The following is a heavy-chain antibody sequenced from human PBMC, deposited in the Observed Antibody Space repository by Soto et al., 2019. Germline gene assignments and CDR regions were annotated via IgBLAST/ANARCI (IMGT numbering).Heavy chain of an antibody. D-gene: IGHD6-19*01. J-gene: IGHJ6*02. CDR3: ARAYSSGWYKASDYYYGMDV. CDR1: GGSISSYY. Sequence: SETLSLTCTVSGGSISSYYWSWIRQPPGKGLEWIGYIYYSGSTNYNPSLKSRVTISVDTSKNQFSLKLSSVTDADTAVYYCARAYSSGWYKASDYYYGMDVWGQGTTVTVSS. V-gene: IGHV4-59*01. CDR2: IYYSGST.